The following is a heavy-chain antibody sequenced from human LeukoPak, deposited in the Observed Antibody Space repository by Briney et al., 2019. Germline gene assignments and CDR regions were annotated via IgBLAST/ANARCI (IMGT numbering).Heavy chain of an antibody. CDR2: IYHSGTS. D-gene: IGHD6-19*01. Sequence: SETLSLTCTVSGGSISSHYWTWVRQSPGKDLEWIGYIYHSGTSSYNPSLKGRVTMSVDTSKNQISLKLSSVSAADTAVYYCGRGNGWYYPWGQGTLVTVSS. CDR1: GGSISSHY. CDR3: GRGNGWYYP. V-gene: IGHV4-59*11. J-gene: IGHJ5*02.